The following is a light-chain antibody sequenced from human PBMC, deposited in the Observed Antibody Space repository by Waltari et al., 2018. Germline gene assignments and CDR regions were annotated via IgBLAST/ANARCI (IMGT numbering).Light chain of an antibody. CDR2: TNK. J-gene: IGLJ1*01. CDR3: GAWDNSLKGYV. V-gene: IGLV1-51*01. Sequence: QSVLTQPPSVSAAPGQRVSIPCPGTFPNIKSNYVPWYQQFPGTAPKLFIQTNKRQPAGIPDRFSASKSGTSATLDITGLQTGDEADYYCGAWDNSLKGYVFGAGTKVSVL. CDR1: FPNIKSNY.